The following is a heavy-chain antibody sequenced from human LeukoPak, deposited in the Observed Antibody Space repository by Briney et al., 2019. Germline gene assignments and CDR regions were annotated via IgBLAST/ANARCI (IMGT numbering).Heavy chain of an antibody. CDR1: GYTFTSYS. CDR2: ISAYNGNT. CDR3: ARASYCSDGSCYSDY. V-gene: IGHV1-18*01. D-gene: IGHD2-15*01. J-gene: IGHJ4*02. Sequence: ASVKVSCKASGYTFTSYSISWVRQAPGQGLEGMGWISAYNGNTIYAQKVKGRVTMTTDTSTSTAYMELRSLKSDDTAVYYCARASYCSDGSCYSDYWGQGILVTVSS.